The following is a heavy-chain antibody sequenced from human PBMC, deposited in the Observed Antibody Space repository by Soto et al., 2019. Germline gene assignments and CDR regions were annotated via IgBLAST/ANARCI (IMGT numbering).Heavy chain of an antibody. D-gene: IGHD4-4*01. CDR2: IIPISATA. CDR3: AKVGRTYSNSAYYYYGMDV. CDR1: GGTFNSYA. V-gene: IGHV1-69*12. J-gene: IGHJ6*02. Sequence: QVQLVQSGAEVKKPGSSVKVSCKDFGGTFNSYAISWVRQAPGQGLEWMGGIIPISATAHYAKKFKDSVTITADESTSTAYMELSSLRAEDTAVYYCAKVGRTYSNSAYYYYGMDVWGPGTTVTVSS.